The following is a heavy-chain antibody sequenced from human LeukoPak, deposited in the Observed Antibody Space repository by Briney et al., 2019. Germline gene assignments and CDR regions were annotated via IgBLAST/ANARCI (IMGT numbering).Heavy chain of an antibody. J-gene: IGHJ6*03. CDR1: GGSSISYY. CDR2: IYTSGST. V-gene: IGHV4-4*07. D-gene: IGHD3-22*01. CDR3: ARESQGYDDSGYYYSKQKYFYYVDV. Sequence: PDTLSLTSTVSGGSSISYYWSWIRLHAGKRLEWIGRIYTSGSTNYNPSLKSRDTMSVDTSKNQFSLKLSSVTAADTAVYYCARESQGYDDSGYYYSKQKYFYYVDVWGKGITVTVSS.